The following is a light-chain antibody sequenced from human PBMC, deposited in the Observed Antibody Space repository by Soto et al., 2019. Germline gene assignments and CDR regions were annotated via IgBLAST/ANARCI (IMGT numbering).Light chain of an antibody. CDR3: QQYTSYPGT. CDR2: DAS. V-gene: IGKV1-5*01. Sequence: DIQMTQSPATLSASVGDMVTITCRASQDIVNWLAWYQHTPGKAPQLLIFDASTLQSGVPSRFIGSASGTEFTLTIHNLQPDDLGTYFCQQYTSYPGTFGQGTKVQIK. J-gene: IGKJ1*01. CDR1: QDIVNW.